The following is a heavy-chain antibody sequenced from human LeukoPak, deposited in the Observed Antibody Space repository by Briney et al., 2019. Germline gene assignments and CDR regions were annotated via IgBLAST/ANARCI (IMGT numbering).Heavy chain of an antibody. CDR2: ISYTSSTI. V-gene: IGHV3-48*01. CDR1: GFTFSSNS. D-gene: IGHD4-17*01. J-gene: IGHJ4*02. CDR3: ATVTITARDY. Sequence: GGSLRLSCAASGFTFSSNSMNWVRQAPGKGLEWVSYISYTSSTIYYADSVQGRFTISRDNAKNSLYLQMNSLRAEDTAVYYCATVTITARDYWGQGTLATVSS.